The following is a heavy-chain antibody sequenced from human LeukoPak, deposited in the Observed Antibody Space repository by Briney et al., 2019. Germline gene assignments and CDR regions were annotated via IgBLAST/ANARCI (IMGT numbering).Heavy chain of an antibody. CDR2: IYYSGST. V-gene: IGHV4-59*08. D-gene: IGHD3-22*01. CDR1: GGSISSYY. Sequence: SETLSLTCTVSGGSISSYYWSWIRQPPGKGLEWIGYIYYSGSTNYNPSLKSRVTISVDTSKNQFSLKLSSVTAVDTAVYYCASYYYDSSGYAFDIWGQGTMVTVSS. J-gene: IGHJ3*02. CDR3: ASYYYDSSGYAFDI.